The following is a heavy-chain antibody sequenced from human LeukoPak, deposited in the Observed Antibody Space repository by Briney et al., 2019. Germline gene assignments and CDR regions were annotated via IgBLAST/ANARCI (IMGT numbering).Heavy chain of an antibody. D-gene: IGHD5-12*01. CDR2: IYYSGST. CDR1: GASISSSSYY. V-gene: IGHV4-39*07. J-gene: IGHJ4*02. Sequence: PSETLSLTCTVSGASISSSSYYWGWIRQPPGKGLEWIGSIYYSGSTYYNPSLKSRFTISVDTSKNQFSLKLSSVTAADTAVYYCARTYSGYGGGDYWGQGTLVTVSS. CDR3: ARTYSGYGGGDY.